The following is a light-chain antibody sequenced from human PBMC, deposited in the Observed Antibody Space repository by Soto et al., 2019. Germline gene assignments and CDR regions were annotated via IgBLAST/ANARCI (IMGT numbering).Light chain of an antibody. J-gene: IGKJ1*01. CDR2: DAS. CDR3: QQYDSYSPRT. V-gene: IGKV1-5*01. Sequence: DIQMTQSPSTLSASVGDRVTITCRASQNIDKWLAWHQQRPGKAPKLLIYDASSLEIGVPSRFSASGSGTEFTLTTSSRQPYEVSAYYCQQYDSYSPRTFGQGTKVEIK. CDR1: QNIDKW.